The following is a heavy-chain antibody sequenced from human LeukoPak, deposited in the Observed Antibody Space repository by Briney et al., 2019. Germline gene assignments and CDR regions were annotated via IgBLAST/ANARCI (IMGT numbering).Heavy chain of an antibody. V-gene: IGHV3-30*02. CDR2: IRHDGSDK. CDR1: GFTFSTSG. J-gene: IGHJ5*01. D-gene: IGHD3-9*01. CDR3: ARAAVILAASRWFDS. Sequence: GGSLRLSCAASGFTFSTSGMHWVRQAPGKGLEWVVFIRHDGSDKYYADSVKGRFTISRDNSKNTLYLQMNSLRAEDTAVYYCARAAVILAASRWFDSWGQGTLVSVSS.